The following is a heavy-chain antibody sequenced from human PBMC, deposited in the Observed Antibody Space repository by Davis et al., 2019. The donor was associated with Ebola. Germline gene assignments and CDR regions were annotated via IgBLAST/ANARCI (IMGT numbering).Heavy chain of an antibody. J-gene: IGHJ3*01. CDR3: AKDTPNIWFDV. Sequence: PGGSLRLSCAASGFTFTTYAMMWVRQAPGKGLEWVSSISSGVGVPYYADSVKDRFTISRDNSKNTLHLQMNSLRVEDSAIYYCAKDTPNIWFDVWGQGTKVAVS. V-gene: IGHV3-23*01. D-gene: IGHD2-15*01. CDR1: GFTFTTYA. CDR2: ISSGVGVP.